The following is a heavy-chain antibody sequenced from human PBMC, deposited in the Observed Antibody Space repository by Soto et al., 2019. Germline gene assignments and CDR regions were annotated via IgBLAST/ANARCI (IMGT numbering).Heavy chain of an antibody. Sequence: GGSLRLSCAASGFTFSSYAMHWVRQAPGKGLEWVAVISYDGSNKYYADSVKGRFTISRDNSKNTLYLQMNSLRAEDTAVYYCAREEQLVLDYWGQGTLVTVSS. CDR2: ISYDGSNK. J-gene: IGHJ4*02. CDR1: GFTFSSYA. V-gene: IGHV3-30*04. D-gene: IGHD6-6*01. CDR3: AREEQLVLDY.